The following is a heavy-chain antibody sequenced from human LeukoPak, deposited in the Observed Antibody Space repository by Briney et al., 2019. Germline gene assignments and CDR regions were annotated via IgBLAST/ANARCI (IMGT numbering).Heavy chain of an antibody. CDR1: GYTFTSYY. J-gene: IGHJ4*02. Sequence: ASVKVSCKASGYTFTSYYMLWVRQATGQGLEWMGWMNPNSGNTGYAQKFQGRVTMTRNTSISTAYMGLSSLRSEDTAVYYCARGLSSGDYWGQGTLVTVSS. CDR3: ARGLSSGDY. D-gene: IGHD6-19*01. V-gene: IGHV1-8*02. CDR2: MNPNSGNT.